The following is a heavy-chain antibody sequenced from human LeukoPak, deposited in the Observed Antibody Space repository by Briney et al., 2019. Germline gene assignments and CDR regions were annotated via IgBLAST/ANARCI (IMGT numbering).Heavy chain of an antibody. V-gene: IGHV4-59*01. CDR2: IDYSGST. Sequence: KPSETLSLTCTVSGGSISSYYWSWIRQPPGKGLEWIGYIDYSGSTKYNPSLKSRVSISVDTSKNQFSLKMSSVTAADTAPYYCVREGSSSRFVDYWGQGTLVTVSS. D-gene: IGHD3-10*01. J-gene: IGHJ4*02. CDR1: GGSISSYY. CDR3: VREGSSSRFVDY.